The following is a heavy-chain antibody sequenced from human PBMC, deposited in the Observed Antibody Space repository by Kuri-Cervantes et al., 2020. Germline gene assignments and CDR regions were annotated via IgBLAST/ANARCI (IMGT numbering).Heavy chain of an antibody. CDR3: AKDYGSGSLHDAFDI. CDR1: GFTFSSYD. J-gene: IGHJ3*02. V-gene: IGHV3-9*01. CDR2: ISWNSGSI. D-gene: IGHD3-10*01. Sequence: GGSLRLSCAASGFTFSSYDMHWVRQATGKGLEWVSGISWNSGSIGYADSVKGRFTISRDNAKNSLYLQMNSLRAEDTALYYCAKDYGSGSLHDAFDIWGHGTMVTVSS.